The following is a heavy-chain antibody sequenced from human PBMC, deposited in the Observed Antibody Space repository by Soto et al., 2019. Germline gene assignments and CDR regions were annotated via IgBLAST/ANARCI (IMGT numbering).Heavy chain of an antibody. CDR2: IYYSGST. V-gene: IGHV4-30-4*08. Sequence: SETLSLTCAVYGGSFGGYYWSWIRQPTGKGLEWIGYIYYSGSTYYNPSLKSRVTISVDTSKNQFSLKLGSVTAADTAVYYCARGEADWLSPRQFDYWGQGTLVTVSS. CDR1: GGSFGGYY. J-gene: IGHJ4*02. CDR3: ARGEADWLSPRQFDY. D-gene: IGHD3-9*01.